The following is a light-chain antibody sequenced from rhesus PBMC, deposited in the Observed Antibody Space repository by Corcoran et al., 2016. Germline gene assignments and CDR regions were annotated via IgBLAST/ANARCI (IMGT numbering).Light chain of an antibody. CDR3: SSYASSSTFI. V-gene: IGLV2-13*02. Sequence: QSAPTQPPSVSGSPGQSATISCTGTSSDIGGYNRVSWYQQHPGKAPKLMIYEVSKRPSGVSDRFSGSKSCNTASLTISGLQAEDAADYYGSSYASSSTFIFGAGTRLTVL. CDR1: SSDIGGYNR. CDR2: EVS. J-gene: IGLJ1*01.